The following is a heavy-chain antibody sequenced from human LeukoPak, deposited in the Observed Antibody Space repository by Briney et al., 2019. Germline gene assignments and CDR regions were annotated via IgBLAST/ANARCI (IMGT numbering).Heavy chain of an antibody. CDR3: ARRGGSSWSSFDY. Sequence: GGSLRLSCAASGFTFSNAWMSWVRQAPGKGLEWLTGISGFGGSTYYAASAKGRFTISRDNSGNTLFLQLNNLRVEDTAVYYCARRGGSSWSSFDYWGQGSLVTVSS. CDR1: GFTFSNAW. D-gene: IGHD6-13*01. V-gene: IGHV3-23*01. CDR2: ISGFGGST. J-gene: IGHJ4*02.